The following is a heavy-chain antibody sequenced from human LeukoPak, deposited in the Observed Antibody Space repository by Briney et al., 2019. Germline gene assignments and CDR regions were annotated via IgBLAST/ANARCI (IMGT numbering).Heavy chain of an antibody. CDR3: AKVDSSGYYYAFDY. CDR2: ISYDGSNK. Sequence: GGSLRLSCAASRFTFSSYAMHWVRQAPGKGLEWVAVISYDGSNKYYADSVKGRFTISRDNSKNTLYLQMNSLRAEDTAVYYCAKVDSSGYYYAFDYWGQGTLVTVSS. J-gene: IGHJ4*02. CDR1: RFTFSSYA. V-gene: IGHV3-30-3*01. D-gene: IGHD3-22*01.